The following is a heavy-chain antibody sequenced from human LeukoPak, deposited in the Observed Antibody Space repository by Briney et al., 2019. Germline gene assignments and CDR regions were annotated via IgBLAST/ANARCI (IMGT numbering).Heavy chain of an antibody. J-gene: IGHJ5*02. Sequence: SETLSLTCAVYGGSFSGYYWSWIRQPPGKGLEWIGEINHSGSTNYNPSLKSRVTISVDTSKNQFSLKLSSVTAADTAVYYCARNRGITMVRGVIHHWFDPWGQGTLVTVSS. CDR2: INHSGST. V-gene: IGHV4-34*01. CDR3: ARNRGITMVRGVIHHWFDP. D-gene: IGHD3-10*01. CDR1: GGSFSGYY.